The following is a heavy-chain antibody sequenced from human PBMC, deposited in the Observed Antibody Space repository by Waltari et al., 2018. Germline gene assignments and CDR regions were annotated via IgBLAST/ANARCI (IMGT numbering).Heavy chain of an antibody. V-gene: IGHV3-30*01. Sequence: QVQLVESGGGVVQPGGSLRLSCGASGFTFSTYAMHWVRQAPGKGLEWVAVMSYDRSNKYYADFVRGRFTSARDNSKNTLYLQMNGLRAEDTAVYYCARSPPMWGAAGHYYFDYWGQGTLVTVSS. CDR1: GFTFSTYA. CDR2: MSYDRSNK. CDR3: ARSPPMWGAAGHYYFDY. J-gene: IGHJ4*02. D-gene: IGHD6-13*01.